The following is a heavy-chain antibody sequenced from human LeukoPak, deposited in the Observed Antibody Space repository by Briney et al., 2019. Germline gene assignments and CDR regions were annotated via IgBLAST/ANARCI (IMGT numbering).Heavy chain of an antibody. CDR1: GGSISSSSYY. V-gene: IGHV4-39*07. D-gene: IGHD3-22*01. Sequence: SETLSLTCTVSGGSISSSSYYWGWIRQPPGKGLEWIGSIYYSGSTYYNPSLKSRVTISVDTSKNQFSLKLSSVTAADTAVYYCARDLGATNYYDSSGYRDYWGQGTLVTVSS. J-gene: IGHJ4*02. CDR3: ARDLGATNYYDSSGYRDY. CDR2: IYYSGST.